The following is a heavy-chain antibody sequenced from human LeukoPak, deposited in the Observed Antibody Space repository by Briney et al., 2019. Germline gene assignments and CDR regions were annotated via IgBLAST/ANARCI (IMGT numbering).Heavy chain of an antibody. Sequence: SETLSLTCAVYGGSFSGYYWSWIRQPPGKGLEWIGEINHSGSTNYNPSLKSRVTISVDTSKNQFSLKLSSVTAADTAVYYCAREGEYGDSASHFDYWGQGTLGTVSS. J-gene: IGHJ4*02. CDR3: AREGEYGDSASHFDY. CDR2: INHSGST. V-gene: IGHV4-34*01. D-gene: IGHD4-17*01. CDR1: GGSFSGYY.